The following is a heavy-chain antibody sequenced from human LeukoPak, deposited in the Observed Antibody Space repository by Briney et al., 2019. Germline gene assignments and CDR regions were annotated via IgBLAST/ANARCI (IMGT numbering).Heavy chain of an antibody. J-gene: IGHJ6*03. D-gene: IGHD6-13*01. CDR3: ARADSSSWYDYYYYYMDV. CDR2: IYHSGST. CDR1: GGSISSGGYY. Sequence: SETLSLTCTVSGGSISSGGYYWSWIRQPPGKGLEWIGYIYHSGSTYYNPSLKSRVTISVDRSKNQFSLKLSSVTAADTAVYYCARADSSSWYDYYYYYMDVWGKGTTVTVSS. V-gene: IGHV4-30-2*01.